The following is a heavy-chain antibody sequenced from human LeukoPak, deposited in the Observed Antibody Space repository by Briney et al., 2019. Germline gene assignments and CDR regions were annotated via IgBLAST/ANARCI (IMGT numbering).Heavy chain of an antibody. CDR1: GYTFTSYG. CDR2: ISAYNGNT. D-gene: IGHD4-17*01. CDR3: ARSVYGEPFDY. J-gene: IGHJ4*02. V-gene: IGHV1-18*01. Sequence: ASVKVSCKASGYTFTSYGISWVRQAPGQGFEWMGWISAYNGNTNYAQKLQGRVTMTTDTSTSTAYMELRSLRSDNTAVYYCARSVYGEPFDYWGQGTLVTVSS.